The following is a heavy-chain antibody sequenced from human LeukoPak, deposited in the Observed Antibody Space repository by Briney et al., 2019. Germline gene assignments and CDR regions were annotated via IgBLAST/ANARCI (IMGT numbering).Heavy chain of an antibody. CDR2: INACNGNT. D-gene: IGHD2-15*01. J-gene: IGHJ4*02. Sequence: ASVKVSCKASGYTFTSYAMHWGRQAPGQRREWMGWINACNGNTKYSQEFQGRVTIIRDTSPSPAYLELSSLRSEDLPVYYCASGYCSGGSCYPLDYWGQGTLVTVSS. V-gene: IGHV1-3*03. CDR3: ASGYCSGGSCYPLDY. CDR1: GYTFTSYA.